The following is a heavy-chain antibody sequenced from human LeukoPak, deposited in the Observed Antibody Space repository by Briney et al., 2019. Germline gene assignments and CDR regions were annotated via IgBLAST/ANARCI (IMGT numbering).Heavy chain of an antibody. D-gene: IGHD3-22*01. CDR1: GDSISSGDYY. V-gene: IGHV4-61*02. J-gene: IGHJ3*02. CDR3: ARGPYSYDSSGAFDI. CDR2: ISSSGTT. Sequence: SETLSLTCTVSGDSISSGDYYWSWIRQPAGKGLEWIGRISSSGTTNYNPSLKSRVTISVDTSKNQFSLKLSSVTAADTAVYFCARGPYSYDSSGAFDIWGQGTMVTVSS.